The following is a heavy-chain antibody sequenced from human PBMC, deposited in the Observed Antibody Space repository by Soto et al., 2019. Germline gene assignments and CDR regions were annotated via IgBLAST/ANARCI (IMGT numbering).Heavy chain of an antibody. V-gene: IGHV1-3*01. CDR2: INAGNGNT. Sequence: ASVKFSCKASGYTFTSYAMHWVRQAPGQRLEWMGWINAGNGNTKYSQKFQGRVTITRDTSASTAYMELSSLRSEDTAVYYCARTYCGGDCYFDFDYWGQGTLVTVSS. D-gene: IGHD2-21*02. J-gene: IGHJ4*02. CDR1: GYTFTSYA. CDR3: ARTYCGGDCYFDFDY.